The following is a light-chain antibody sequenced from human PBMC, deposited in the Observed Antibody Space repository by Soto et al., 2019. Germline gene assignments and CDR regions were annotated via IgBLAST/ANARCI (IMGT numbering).Light chain of an antibody. J-gene: IGKJ1*01. CDR3: QNYDSVSSTT. Sequence: DIQMTQSPSTLAASVGDRVTITCRASQSFTKWLAWYQQKPGKAPQLLIYEASRLKSGVPLRFSGSESGTEFTLTISSLQADDFATYYCQNYDSVSSTTFAQGPKVDIK. V-gene: IGKV1-5*03. CDR1: QSFTKW. CDR2: EAS.